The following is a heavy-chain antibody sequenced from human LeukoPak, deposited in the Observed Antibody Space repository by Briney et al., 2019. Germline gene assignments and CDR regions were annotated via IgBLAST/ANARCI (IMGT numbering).Heavy chain of an antibody. CDR2: INPNSGGT. V-gene: IGHV1-2*02. CDR3: ASSGGTSYYGSGSYYFGY. D-gene: IGHD3-10*01. J-gene: IGHJ4*02. CDR1: GYTFTGYY. Sequence: ASVKVSCKASGYTFTGYYMHWVRQAPGQGLEWMGWINPNSGGTNYAQKFQGRVTMTRDTSISTAYMELSRLRSDDTAVYYCASSGGTSYYGSGSYYFGYWGQGTLVTVSS.